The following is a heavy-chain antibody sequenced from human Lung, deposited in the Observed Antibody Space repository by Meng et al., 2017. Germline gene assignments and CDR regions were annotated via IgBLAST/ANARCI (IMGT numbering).Heavy chain of an antibody. D-gene: IGHD4-11*01. V-gene: IGHV4-34*01. CDR1: GGSFSDYY. Sequence: GELKQWGAGLLKPSETLSLTCVVSGGSFSDYYWGWIRQPPGKGLEWIGEINHSGSTNYNPSLESRATISVDTSQNNLSLKLSSVTAADSAVYYCARGPTTMAHDFDYWGQGTLVTVSS. CDR2: INHSGST. CDR3: ARGPTTMAHDFDY. J-gene: IGHJ4*02.